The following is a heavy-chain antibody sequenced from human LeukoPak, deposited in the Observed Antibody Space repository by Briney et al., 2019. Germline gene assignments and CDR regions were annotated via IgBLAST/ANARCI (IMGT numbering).Heavy chain of an antibody. CDR1: GYTFTSYD. CDR3: AREAVALGNEH. D-gene: IGHD6-19*01. V-gene: IGHV1-8*01. J-gene: IGHJ1*01. Sequence: ASVKVSCKASGYTFTSYDINWVRQATGQGLEWMGWMNPNSGNTGYAQKFQGRVTMTRDTSISTAYMELSRLRSDDTAVYYCAREAVALGNEHWGQGTLVTVSS. CDR2: MNPNSGNT.